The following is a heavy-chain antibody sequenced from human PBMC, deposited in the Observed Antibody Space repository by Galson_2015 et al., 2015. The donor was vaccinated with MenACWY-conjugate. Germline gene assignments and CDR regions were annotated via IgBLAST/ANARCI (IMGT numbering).Heavy chain of an antibody. D-gene: IGHD6-19*01. CDR2: IGIAGDT. J-gene: IGHJ4*02. CDR3: VGRVSGWSHGFDY. Sequence: SLRLSCAASGFTFTNYDMHWVRQPTGKGLEWVSVIGIAGDTYYLDPVKGRFAISREDGKNSLYLQMNSLGVEDTAVYYCVGRVSGWSHGFDYWGQGTLVTVSS. V-gene: IGHV3-13*01. CDR1: GFTFTNYD.